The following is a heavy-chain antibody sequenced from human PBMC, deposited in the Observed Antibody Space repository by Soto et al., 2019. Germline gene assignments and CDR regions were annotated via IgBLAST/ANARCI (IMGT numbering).Heavy chain of an antibody. J-gene: IGHJ6*02. CDR1: GYTFTGYY. V-gene: IGHV1-2*02. CDR2: INPNSGGT. Sequence: GASVKVSCKASGYTFTGYYMHWVRQAPGQGLERMGWINPNSGGTNYAQKFQGRVTMTRDTSISTAYMELSRLRSDDTAVYYCAREDGVVTGYGMDVWGQGTTVTVSS. D-gene: IGHD3-3*01. CDR3: AREDGVVTGYGMDV.